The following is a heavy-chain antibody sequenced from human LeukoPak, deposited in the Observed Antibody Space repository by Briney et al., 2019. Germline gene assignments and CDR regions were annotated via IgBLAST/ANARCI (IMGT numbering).Heavy chain of an antibody. J-gene: IGHJ6*03. D-gene: IGHD2-15*01. CDR1: GFTFDDYA. CDR3: ARDRYCGSGGCPMDV. V-gene: IGHV3-9*01. CDR2: ISWNSGSI. Sequence: GGSLRLSCAASGFTFDDYAMHWVRQAPGKGLEWVSGISWNSGSIGYADSVKGRFTISRDNAKNSLYLQMNSLRVEDTAVYYCARDRYCGSGGCPMDVWGKGTTVTVSS.